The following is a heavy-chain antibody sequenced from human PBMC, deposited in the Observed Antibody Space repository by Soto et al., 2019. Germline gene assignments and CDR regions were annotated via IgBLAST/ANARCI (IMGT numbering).Heavy chain of an antibody. D-gene: IGHD3-10*01. CDR3: ARDRIAGSGSCDN. Sequence: EVLLVESGGGLVHPGGSLRLSCVASGFTFNNYWMHWVRQVPGKGLVCVSRIKTDGSSPNYADSVEGRFTISSDNAKNTLYLQVNSLRAEDTAVYYCARDRIAGSGSCDNWGQGTLVTVSS. J-gene: IGHJ4*02. CDR2: IKTDGSSP. CDR1: GFTFNNYW. V-gene: IGHV3-74*01.